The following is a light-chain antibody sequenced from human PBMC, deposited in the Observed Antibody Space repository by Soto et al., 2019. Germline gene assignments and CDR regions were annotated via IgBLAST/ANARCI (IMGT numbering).Light chain of an antibody. CDR1: QSIRSN. CDR3: QQYTDWTIT. J-gene: IGKJ5*01. V-gene: IGKV3-15*01. Sequence: EIVLTQSPATLSVSPGDRPTLSCRASQSIRSNLAWYQQPPGQAPRPLIYAASTRATAVPDRFSGSGAGTEFTRPITSLQSDDVSVDFCQQYTDWTITFGQGTRLEIK. CDR2: AAS.